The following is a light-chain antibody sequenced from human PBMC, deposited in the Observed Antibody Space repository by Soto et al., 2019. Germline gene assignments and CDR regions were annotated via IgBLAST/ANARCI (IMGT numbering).Light chain of an antibody. V-gene: IGLV7-46*01. CDR2: DTS. J-gene: IGLJ1*01. CDR3: WLPYRGAPYV. Sequence: QAVVTQEPSLTVSPGGTVTLTCGSSTGAVTSGHYPYWFQQKPGQAPRTLIYDTSNKHSWTPARFSGSLLGGKAALTLSVAQPEDEAEYYCWLPYRGAPYVLGTGTKVTV. CDR1: TGAVTSGHY.